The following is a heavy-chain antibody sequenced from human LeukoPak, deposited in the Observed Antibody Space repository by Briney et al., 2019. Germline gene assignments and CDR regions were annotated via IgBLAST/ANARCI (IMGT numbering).Heavy chain of an antibody. CDR1: GFTVSSNY. CDR3: ARDPHRSKGGLGELWN. CDR2: IYSGGST. V-gene: IGHV3-53*01. Sequence: GGSLRLSCAASGFTVSSNYMSWVRQAPGKGLEWVSVIYSGGSTYYADSVKGRFTISRDNSKNTLYLQMNSLRAEDTAVYYCARDPHRSKGGLGELWNWGQGTLVTVS. D-gene: IGHD3-10*01. J-gene: IGHJ4*02.